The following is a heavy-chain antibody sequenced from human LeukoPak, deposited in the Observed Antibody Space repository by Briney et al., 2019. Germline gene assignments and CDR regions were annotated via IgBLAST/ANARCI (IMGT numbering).Heavy chain of an antibody. V-gene: IGHV4-59*08. J-gene: IGHJ5*02. CDR1: GGSMSTYY. CDR3: ARSPYCSSTSCYPFDP. CDR2: IYYSGST. D-gene: IGHD2-2*01. Sequence: PSETLSLTCTVSGGSMSTYYWSWIRQPPEKGLEWIGYIYYSGSTNYNPSLKSRVTISVDTSKNQFSLKLSSVTAADTAVYYCARSPYCSSTSCYPFDPWGQGTLVTVSS.